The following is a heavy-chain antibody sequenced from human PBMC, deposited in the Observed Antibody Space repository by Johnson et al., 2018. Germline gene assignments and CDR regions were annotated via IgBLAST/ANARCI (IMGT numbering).Heavy chain of an antibody. CDR3: ARDSILAFLYFYMDV. CDR1: GFNFTNYA. D-gene: IGHD3-3*01. V-gene: IGHV1-3*04. CDR2: ISIGKGNT. J-gene: IGHJ6*03. Sequence: QVQLVQSGSEVKKPGASVKVSCRASGFNFTNYALHWVRQAPGQSLAWVGWISIGKGNTKYSQKFQDRVTLVRDPSASTAYMELSSLRSEDTAVYYCARDSILAFLYFYMDVWGKGTTVTVSS.